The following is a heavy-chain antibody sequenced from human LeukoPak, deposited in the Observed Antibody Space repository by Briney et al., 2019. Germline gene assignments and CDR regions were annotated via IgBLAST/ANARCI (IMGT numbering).Heavy chain of an antibody. Sequence: SETLSLTCEVYGGSLSPYWWSWIRQPPGKGLEWIGEINHSGSTNYNPSLKSRVTISVDTSKNQFSLKLSSVTAADTAVYYCARGAAATTVTTFADYWGQGTLVTVSS. CDR1: GGSLSPYW. V-gene: IGHV4-34*01. CDR2: INHSGST. D-gene: IGHD4-17*01. CDR3: ARGAAATTVTTFADY. J-gene: IGHJ4*02.